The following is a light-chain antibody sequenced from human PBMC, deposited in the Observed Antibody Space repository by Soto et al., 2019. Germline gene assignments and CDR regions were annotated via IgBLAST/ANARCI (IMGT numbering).Light chain of an antibody. CDR3: AAWDDSLNGWV. V-gene: IGLV1-44*01. CDR2: SNN. CDR1: DSNIGSNT. Sequence: QSVLTQPPSASGTPGQRVTISCSGSDSNIGSNTVNWYQQLPGTAPKLLMCSNNQRPSGVPDRFSGSKSGTSASLALSGLQSEDEADYFCAAWDDSLNGWVFGGGTKLTVL. J-gene: IGLJ3*02.